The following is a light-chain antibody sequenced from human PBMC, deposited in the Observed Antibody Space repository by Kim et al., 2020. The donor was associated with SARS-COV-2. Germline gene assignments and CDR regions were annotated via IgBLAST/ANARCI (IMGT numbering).Light chain of an antibody. CDR3: QAWDSSTVV. Sequence: SVSPGQTASITCSGDNLGDKYACWYQLKPGQSPFLVIYQHSKRPSGIPERFSGSNSGNTATLTISGTQAMDEADYYCQAWDSSTVVFGGGTQLTVL. CDR1: NLGDKY. J-gene: IGLJ2*01. V-gene: IGLV3-1*01. CDR2: QHS.